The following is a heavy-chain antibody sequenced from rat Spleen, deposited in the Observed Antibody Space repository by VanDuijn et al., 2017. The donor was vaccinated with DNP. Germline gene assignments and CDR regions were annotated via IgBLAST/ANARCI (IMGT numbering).Heavy chain of an antibody. J-gene: IGHJ4*01. D-gene: IGHD1-2*01. V-gene: IGHV5S10*01. CDR1: GFTFSDYN. CDR2: ILYDGSSS. CDR3: TTHGSIATISTGAMDV. Sequence: EVQLVESGGGLVQPGRSLKLSCAASGFTFSDYNMAWVRQAPKKGLEWVATILYDGSSSYYGDSVTGRFTISRDNAKSTLYLQMDSLRSEDTATYYCTTHGSIATISTGAMDVWGQGTSVTVSS.